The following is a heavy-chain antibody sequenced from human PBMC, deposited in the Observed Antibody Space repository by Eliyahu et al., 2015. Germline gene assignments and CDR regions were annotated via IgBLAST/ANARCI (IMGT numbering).Heavy chain of an antibody. CDR3: ARGKGEQLVREDYYYYYMDV. J-gene: IGHJ6*03. V-gene: IGHV4-34*01. Sequence: QVQLQQWGAGLLKPSETLSLTCAVYGGSFSDYSWTWIRQPPGKGXEWIGEINHSGTTNYNPSLKRRVTISTDTSKNQFSLRLTSVTAADTAVYYCARGKGEQLVREDYYYYYMDVWSKGTPVTVSS. CDR1: GGSFSDYS. CDR2: INHSGTT. D-gene: IGHD6-6*01.